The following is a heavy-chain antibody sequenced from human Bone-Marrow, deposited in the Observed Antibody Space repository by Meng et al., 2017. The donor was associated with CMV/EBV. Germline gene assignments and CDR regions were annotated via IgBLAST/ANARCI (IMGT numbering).Heavy chain of an antibody. D-gene: IGHD2-2*01. V-gene: IGHV3-30*04. Sequence: GESLKISCAASGFPFSSYAMHWVRQAPGKGLEWVAVISYDGSNKYYAESVRGRFTISRDNSKNTLHLQMNSLRAEDTAVYYCARDEEYQTFSYYYGMDVWGQGTTVTVSS. CDR3: ARDEEYQTFSYYYGMDV. J-gene: IGHJ6*02. CDR1: GFPFSSYA. CDR2: ISYDGSNK.